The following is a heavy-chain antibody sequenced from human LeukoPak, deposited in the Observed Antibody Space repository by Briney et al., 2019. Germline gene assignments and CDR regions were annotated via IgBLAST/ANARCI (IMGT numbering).Heavy chain of an antibody. V-gene: IGHV3-7*01. J-gene: IGHJ6*02. CDR2: IKQDGSEN. D-gene: IGHD6-13*01. Sequence: GGSLRLSCAASGFTFSTYWMRWVRQAPGKGLEWVANIKQDGSENYYVDSVKGRFTISRDNAKNSLYLQMNSLRVEDTAVYYCARGYFSSSGRGMDVWGQGTTVTVSS. CDR3: ARGYFSSSGRGMDV. CDR1: GFTFSTYW.